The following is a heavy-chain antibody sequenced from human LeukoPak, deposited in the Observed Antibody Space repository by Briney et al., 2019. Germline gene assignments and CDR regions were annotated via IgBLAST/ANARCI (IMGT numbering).Heavy chain of an antibody. Sequence: SETLSLTCTVSGGSISSYYWSWIRQPPGKGLEWIGYIYYSGSTNYNPSLKSRVTISVDTSKNQFSPKLSSVTAADTAVYYCARHGEIYCSGGSCYLWYFQHWGQGTLVTVSS. V-gene: IGHV4-59*08. CDR1: GGSISSYY. J-gene: IGHJ1*01. CDR3: ARHGEIYCSGGSCYLWYFQH. D-gene: IGHD2-15*01. CDR2: IYYSGST.